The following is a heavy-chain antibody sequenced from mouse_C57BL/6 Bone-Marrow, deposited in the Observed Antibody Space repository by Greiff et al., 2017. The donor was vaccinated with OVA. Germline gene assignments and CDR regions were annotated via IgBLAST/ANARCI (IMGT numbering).Heavy chain of an antibody. CDR1: GFTFSSYG. D-gene: IGHD4-1*01. J-gene: IGHJ4*01. V-gene: IGHV5-6*01. CDR2: ISSGGSYT. Sequence: VQLKESGGDLVKPGGSLKLSCAASGFTFSSYGMSWVRQTPDKRLEWVATISSGGSYTYYPDSVKGRFTISRDNAKNTLYLQMSSLKSEDTAMYYCARQLTGTAMDYWGQGTSVTVSS. CDR3: ARQLTGTAMDY.